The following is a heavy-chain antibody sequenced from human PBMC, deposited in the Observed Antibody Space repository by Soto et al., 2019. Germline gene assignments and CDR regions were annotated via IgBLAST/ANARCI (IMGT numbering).Heavy chain of an antibody. CDR2: TLYRSKWST. CDR3: EKGANEKRFCF. J-gene: IGHJ4*02. D-gene: IGHD3-16*01. V-gene: IGHV6-1*01. CDR1: GDSVSSNTFA. Sequence: SQTLSLTCVISGDSVSSNTFAWNWIRQSPSRGLEWLGRTLYRSKWSTDYAVSVKSRISVNPDTSKNQFSLHLNSVTPDDTAVYYWEKGANEKRFCFRGQGTLVPVPS.